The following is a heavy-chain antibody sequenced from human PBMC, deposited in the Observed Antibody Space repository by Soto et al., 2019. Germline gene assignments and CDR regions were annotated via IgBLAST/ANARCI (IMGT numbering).Heavy chain of an antibody. V-gene: IGHV1-69*01. Sequence: QVQLVQSGAEVKKPGSSVKVSCKASGGTVSSYAISWVRQDPGEGLEWMGGIIPIFGTANYAEKFQGRVTITAEEATSTAHMELSSLRSEDTAVYYFAIDRRYYGSGNDAFDIMGQGTMVTVSS. CDR2: IIPIFGTA. D-gene: IGHD3-10*01. J-gene: IGHJ3*02. CDR1: GGTVSSYA. CDR3: AIDRRYYGSGNDAFDI.